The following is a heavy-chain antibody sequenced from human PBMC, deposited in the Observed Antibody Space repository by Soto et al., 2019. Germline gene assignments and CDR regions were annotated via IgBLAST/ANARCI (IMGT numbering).Heavy chain of an antibody. CDR2: IYYSGST. CDR1: GGSISSGGYY. D-gene: IGHD4-17*01. CDR3: ASLGDYEYYSDY. J-gene: IGHJ4*02. Sequence: QVQLQMSGPGLVKPSQTLSLTCTVSGGSISSGGYYWSWIRQHPGKGLEWIGYIYYSGSTYYNPSLKRRVTISVDTSKNQFSLKVSSVTAADTAVYYCASLGDYEYYSDYWGQGTLVTVSS. V-gene: IGHV4-31*03.